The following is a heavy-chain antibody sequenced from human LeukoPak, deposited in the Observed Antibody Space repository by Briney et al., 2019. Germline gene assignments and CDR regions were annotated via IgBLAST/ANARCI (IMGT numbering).Heavy chain of an antibody. CDR1: GLTFSGFY. J-gene: IGHJ3*01. CDR3: SRGGYSHAFDV. V-gene: IGHV3-74*01. CDR2: INWDGSSI. D-gene: IGHD2-15*01. Sequence: PGGSLRLSCAASGLTFSGFYMHWIRQAPGKGLVWVSHINWDGSSITYADSVKGRFTISRDNAKNTLYLQMDSLRAEDTAVYYCSRGGYSHAFDVWGQGTMVTVSS.